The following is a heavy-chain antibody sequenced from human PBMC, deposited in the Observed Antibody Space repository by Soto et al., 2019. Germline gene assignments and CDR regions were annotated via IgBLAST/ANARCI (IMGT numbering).Heavy chain of an antibody. J-gene: IGHJ4*02. D-gene: IGHD3-10*01. V-gene: IGHV2-5*01. CDR1: GFSLNSSGVG. CDR3: AHKRFANYSRPPADFDY. CDR2: IYWNDEM. Sequence: QITLKESGPTLVKPTQTLTLTCTFSGFSLNSSGVGVGWIRQPPGKALEWLALIYWNDEMHYSPSLKSRLTIPEDPPKHQVALTVTNMDPVNTAKYYCAHKRFANYSRPPADFDYGGKEILVPVSS.